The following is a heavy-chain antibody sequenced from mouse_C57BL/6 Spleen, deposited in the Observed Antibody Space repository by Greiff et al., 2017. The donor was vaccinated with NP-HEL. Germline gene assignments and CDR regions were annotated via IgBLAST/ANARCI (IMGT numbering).Heavy chain of an antibody. CDR1: GYTFTSYW. J-gene: IGHJ1*03. D-gene: IGHD1-2*01. V-gene: IGHV1-53*01. CDR3: ARGATAYWYFDV. Sequence: QVQLQQPGTELVKPGATVKLSCKASGYTFTSYWMYWVKQRPGQGLEWIGNINPSNGGTNYNEKFKSKATLTVDKSSSTAYMQLSSLTSEDSAVYYCARGATAYWYFDVWGTGTTVTVSS. CDR2: INPSNGGT.